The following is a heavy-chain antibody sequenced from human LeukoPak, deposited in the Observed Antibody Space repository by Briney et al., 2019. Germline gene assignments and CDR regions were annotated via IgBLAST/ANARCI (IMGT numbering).Heavy chain of an antibody. D-gene: IGHD3-22*01. CDR3: ATLVVITARVAFDI. CDR2: VDPEDGET. V-gene: IGHV1-69-2*01. J-gene: IGHJ3*02. Sequence: ASVKISCKVSGYTFTDYYMHWVQQAPGKGLEWMGLVDPEDGETIYAERFQGRVTITADTSTDTAYMELSSLRSEDTAVYYCATLVVITARVAFDIWGQGTMVTVSS. CDR1: GYTFTDYY.